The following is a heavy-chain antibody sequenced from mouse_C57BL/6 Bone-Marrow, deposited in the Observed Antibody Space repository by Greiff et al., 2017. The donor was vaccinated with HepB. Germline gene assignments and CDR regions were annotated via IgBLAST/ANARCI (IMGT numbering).Heavy chain of an antibody. CDR3: ARAEWLLYAMDY. CDR1: GYAFSSSW. CDR2: IYPGDGDT. J-gene: IGHJ4*01. D-gene: IGHD2-3*01. V-gene: IGHV1-82*01. Sequence: QVQLQQSGPELVKPGASVKISCKASGYAFSSSWMNWVKQRPGKGLEWIGRIYPGDGDTNYNGKFKGKATLTADKSSSTAYMQLSSLTSEDSAIYFCARAEWLLYAMDYWGQGTSVTVSS.